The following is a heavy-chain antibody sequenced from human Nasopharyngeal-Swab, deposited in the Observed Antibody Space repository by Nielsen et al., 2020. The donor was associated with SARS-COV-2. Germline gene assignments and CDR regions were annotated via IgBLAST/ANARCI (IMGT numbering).Heavy chain of an antibody. J-gene: IGHJ4*02. Sequence: GASMKICCSASGFTFNAYAMNWVRQAPGKRLEYVSAINWNGNVTYDVESVTGRFTSSSDNSKNTVFLQMNSLRSEDTSVCYCASWASGRSDFWGQGTLVTVSS. CDR2: INWNGNVT. CDR1: GFTFNAYA. D-gene: IGHD2-15*01. CDR3: ASWASGRSDF. V-gene: IGHV3-64D*08.